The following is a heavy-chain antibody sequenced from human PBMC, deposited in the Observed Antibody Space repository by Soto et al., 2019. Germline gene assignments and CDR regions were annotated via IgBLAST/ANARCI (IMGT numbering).Heavy chain of an antibody. CDR3: ARLIRYYDFWSGTYYPNWFDP. Sequence: SETLSLTCTVSGGSISSSSYYWGWIRQPPGKGLEWIGSIYYSGSTYYNPSLKSRVTISVDTSKNQFSLKLSSVTAADTAVYYCARLIRYYDFWSGTYYPNWFDPWGQGTLVTVSS. J-gene: IGHJ5*02. CDR1: GGSISSSSYY. CDR2: IYYSGST. D-gene: IGHD3-3*01. V-gene: IGHV4-39*01.